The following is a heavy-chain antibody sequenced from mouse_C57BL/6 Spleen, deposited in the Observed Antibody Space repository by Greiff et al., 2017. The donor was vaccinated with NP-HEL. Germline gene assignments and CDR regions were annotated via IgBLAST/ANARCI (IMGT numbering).Heavy chain of an antibody. Sequence: EVQWVESGGDLVKPGGSLKLSCAASGFTFSSYGMSWVRQTPDKRLEWVATISSGGSYTYYPDSVKGRFTISRDNAKNTLYLQMSSLKSEDTAMYYCAREGYYSNWYFDVWGTGTTVTVSS. J-gene: IGHJ1*03. CDR1: GFTFSSYG. D-gene: IGHD2-5*01. V-gene: IGHV5-6*01. CDR3: AREGYYSNWYFDV. CDR2: ISSGGSYT.